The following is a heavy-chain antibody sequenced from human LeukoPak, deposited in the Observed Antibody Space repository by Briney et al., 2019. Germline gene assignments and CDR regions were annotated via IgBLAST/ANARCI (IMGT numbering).Heavy chain of an antibody. Sequence: PSETLFLTCSVSGGSITYYYWSWIRQPAGKGLEWIGRIQTSGSPKYNPSLKSRVTMSVDTSKNQFSLKLSSVTAADTAVYYCVRDVGTSDAFDNWGQGTMVIVSS. J-gene: IGHJ3*02. CDR1: GGSITYYY. CDR3: VRDVGTSDAFDN. V-gene: IGHV4-4*07. D-gene: IGHD1-1*01. CDR2: IQTSGSP.